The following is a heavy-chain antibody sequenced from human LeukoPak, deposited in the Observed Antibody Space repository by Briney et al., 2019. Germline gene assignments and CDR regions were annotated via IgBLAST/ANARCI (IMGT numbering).Heavy chain of an antibody. D-gene: IGHD2-15*01. V-gene: IGHV3-23*01. CDR1: GFTFSSYA. CDR3: AKDSSEEGFYDY. CDR2: ISGSGGST. J-gene: IGHJ4*02. Sequence: GSLRLSCAASGFTFSSYAMSWVRQAPGKELEWVSAISGSGGSTYYADSVKGRFTISRDNSKNTLYLQMNSLRAEDTAVYYCAKDSSEEGFYDYWGQGTLVTVSS.